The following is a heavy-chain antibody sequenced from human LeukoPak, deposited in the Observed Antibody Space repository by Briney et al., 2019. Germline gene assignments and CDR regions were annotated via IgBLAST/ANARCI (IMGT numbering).Heavy chain of an antibody. CDR1: GFTFSSYS. CDR2: FYSGGST. J-gene: IGHJ4*02. D-gene: IGHD5-24*01. V-gene: IGHV3-66*04. Sequence: GGSLRLSCAAPGFTFSSYSMNWVRQAPGKGLEWVSVFYSGGSTYYADSVKGRFIISRDTSRNTLDLQMTSLRAEDTAVYYCARLAGDGLPLFDDWGQGTLVTVSS. CDR3: ARLAGDGLPLFDD.